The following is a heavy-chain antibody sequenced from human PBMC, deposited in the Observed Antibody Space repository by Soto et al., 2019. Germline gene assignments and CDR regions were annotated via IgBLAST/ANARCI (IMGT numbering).Heavy chain of an antibody. CDR2: INPETGGT. J-gene: IGHJ6*02. D-gene: IGHD2-21*01. CDR1: GYTFTGYY. Sequence: ASVKVSCKASGYTFTGYYVHWVREAPGQGLEWMGWINPETGGTSYAQKFQGSVTLSRDTSINTAYLELSSLRFDDAAVYFCARERFQVISDGMDVWGQGTTVTVSS. CDR3: ARERFQVISDGMDV. V-gene: IGHV1-2*02.